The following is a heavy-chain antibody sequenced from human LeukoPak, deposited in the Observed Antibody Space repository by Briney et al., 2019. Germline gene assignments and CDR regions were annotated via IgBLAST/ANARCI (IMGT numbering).Heavy chain of an antibody. V-gene: IGHV3-48*01. CDR3: ARDVREWGGYYFNY. Sequence: GGSLRLSCAASGFTLSSYSVSWVRQAPGKGLEWVSYISSHSSTKYYADSVKGRFTISRDNAKNSLYLQMDSLRAEDTAVYYCARDVREWGGYYFNYWGQGTLVTVPS. CDR2: ISSHSSTK. D-gene: IGHD3-10*01. CDR1: GFTLSSYS. J-gene: IGHJ4*02.